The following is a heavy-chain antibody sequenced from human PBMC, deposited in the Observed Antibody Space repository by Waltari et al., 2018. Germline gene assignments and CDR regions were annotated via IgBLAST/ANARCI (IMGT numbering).Heavy chain of an antibody. CDR1: GVLVSNNY. V-gene: IGHV3-53*01. J-gene: IGHJ4*02. CDR2: IDRCGET. D-gene: IGHD6-13*01. CDR3: TSDHGLSWPLD. Sequence: EVHLVESGGGLVHPGDSVRLSCAASGVLVSNNYMSWVRQPPGKGLEGVSVIDRCGETYYADSVKGRFTISRDNSKNTLDLQMNNVRAEDTAVYYCTSDHGLSWPLDWGQGTMVTVSS.